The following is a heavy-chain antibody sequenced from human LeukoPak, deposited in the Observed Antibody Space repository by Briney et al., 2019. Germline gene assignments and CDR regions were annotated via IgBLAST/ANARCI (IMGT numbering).Heavy chain of an antibody. CDR2: INHSGST. CDR1: GGSFSGH. Sequence: SETLSLTCAVYGGSFSGHWSWIRQPPGKGLEWIGQINHSGSTMYNPSIQSRVTISVDTSKKQFSLNLSSVTAADTAVYYCATHGGWHFDDWGQGRLVTVSS. J-gene: IGHJ4*02. CDR3: ATHGGWHFDD. D-gene: IGHD3-16*01. V-gene: IGHV4-34*01.